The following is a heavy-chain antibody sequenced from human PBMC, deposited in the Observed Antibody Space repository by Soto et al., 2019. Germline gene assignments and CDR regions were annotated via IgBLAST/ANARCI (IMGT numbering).Heavy chain of an antibody. CDR3: ATSIRDRIAVVDWFDP. D-gene: IGHD6-19*01. CDR2: ISGSGGST. J-gene: IGHJ5*02. CDR1: GFTFSSYA. V-gene: IGHV3-23*01. Sequence: PGGSLRLSCAASGFTFSSYAMSWVRQAPGKGLEWVSAISGSGGSTYYADSVKGRFTISRDNSKNTLYLQMNSLRAEDTAVYYCATSIRDRIAVVDWFDPWGQGTLVTVSS.